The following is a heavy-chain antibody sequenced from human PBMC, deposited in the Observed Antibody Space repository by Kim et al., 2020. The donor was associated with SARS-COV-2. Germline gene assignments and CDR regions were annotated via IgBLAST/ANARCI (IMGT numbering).Heavy chain of an antibody. V-gene: IGHV3-30*18. CDR2: ISYDGSNK. CDR1: GFTFSSYG. CDR3: AKDHIRYCGGDCYHDY. Sequence: GGSLRLSCAASGFTFSSYGMHWVRQAPGKGLEWVAVISYDGSNKYYADSVKGRFTISRDNSKNTLYLQMNSLRAEDTAVYYCAKDHIRYCGGDCYHDYWGQGTLVTVSS. J-gene: IGHJ4*02. D-gene: IGHD2-21*02.